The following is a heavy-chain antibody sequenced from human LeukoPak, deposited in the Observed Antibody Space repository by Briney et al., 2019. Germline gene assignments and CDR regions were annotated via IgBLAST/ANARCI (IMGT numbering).Heavy chain of an antibody. CDR2: IISSGSYT. J-gene: IGHJ4*02. V-gene: IGHV3-21*01. CDR3: ARDESSSWYVDC. D-gene: IGHD6-6*01. Sequence: TGGSLRVSCVAPVDSFTGTSGNSGCQAPGKGLEWGSFIISSGSYTYYADSVKGRFTISRDNAKNSLYLQMNSLRAKDTAVYYCARDESSSWYVDCWGQGTLVTVSS. CDR1: VDSFTGTS.